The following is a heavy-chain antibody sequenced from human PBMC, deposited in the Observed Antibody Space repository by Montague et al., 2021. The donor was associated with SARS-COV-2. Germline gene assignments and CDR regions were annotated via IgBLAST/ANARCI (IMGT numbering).Heavy chain of an antibody. J-gene: IGHJ6*02. CDR1: EFTFSRSW. CDR2: IKQDGSEK. CDR3: ARTRYYTLDV. Sequence: PLRLSCAASEFTFSRSWMTWVRQAPGKGLEWVANIKQDGSEKYYVDSVKGRFTISRDNAKNSLYLQMNSLRPEDTAVYYCARTRYYTLDVWGQGTTVTVSS. D-gene: IGHD2-15*01. V-gene: IGHV3-7*03.